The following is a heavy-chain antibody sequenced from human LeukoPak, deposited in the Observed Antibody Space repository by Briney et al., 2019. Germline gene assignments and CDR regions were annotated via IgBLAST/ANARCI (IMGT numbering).Heavy chain of an antibody. CDR2: INSDGSST. J-gene: IGHJ4*02. D-gene: IGHD2-2*02. CDR1: GFTFSSYW. CDR3: ASLCSSTSCYSQSY. Sequence: VGSLRLSCAASGFTFSSYWMHWVRQAPGKGLAWVSRINSDGSSTSYADSVKGRFTISRDNAKNTLYLQMNSLRAEDTAVYYCASLCSSTSCYSQSYWGQGTLVTVSS. V-gene: IGHV3-74*01.